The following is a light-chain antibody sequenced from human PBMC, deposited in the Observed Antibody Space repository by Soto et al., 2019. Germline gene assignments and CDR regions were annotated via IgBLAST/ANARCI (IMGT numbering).Light chain of an antibody. CDR1: SSDVGGYNY. CDR3: SSYRSTSTRIV. CDR2: EVS. V-gene: IGLV2-14*01. Sequence: QSALTQPASVSGSPGQSITISCTGTSSDVGGYNYVSWYQQHPGKAPKLMIYEVSNRPSGVSNRFSGSKSGNTASLTISGLQAEDEADYYCSSYRSTSTRIVFGTGTKLTVL. J-gene: IGLJ1*01.